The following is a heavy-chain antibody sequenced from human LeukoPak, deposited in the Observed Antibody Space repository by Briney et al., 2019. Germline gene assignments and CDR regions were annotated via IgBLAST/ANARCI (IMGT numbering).Heavy chain of an antibody. Sequence: PSETLSLTCAVSGGSISSSNWWTWVRQPPGKGLEWIGEISSHSGSANYNPSLMRRVTISVDKSKNQFSLKLSSVTAADTAVYYCARDARSVRYFDWLGYWGQGTLVTVSS. D-gene: IGHD3-9*01. CDR2: ISSHSGSA. CDR3: ARDARSVRYFDWLGY. J-gene: IGHJ4*02. CDR1: GGSISSSNW. V-gene: IGHV4-4*02.